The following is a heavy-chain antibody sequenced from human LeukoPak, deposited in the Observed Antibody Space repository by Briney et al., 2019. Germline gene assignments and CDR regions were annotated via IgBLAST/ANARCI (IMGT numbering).Heavy chain of an antibody. J-gene: IGHJ5*02. Sequence: SQTLSLTCTVSGGSISSGSYYWSWIRQPAGKGLEWIGRIYTSGSTNYNPSLKSRVTISVDTSKNQFPLKLSSVTAADTAVYYCASNIVVVPDNWFDPWGQGTLVTVSS. D-gene: IGHD2-2*01. V-gene: IGHV4-61*02. CDR2: IYTSGST. CDR3: ASNIVVVPDNWFDP. CDR1: GGSISSGSYY.